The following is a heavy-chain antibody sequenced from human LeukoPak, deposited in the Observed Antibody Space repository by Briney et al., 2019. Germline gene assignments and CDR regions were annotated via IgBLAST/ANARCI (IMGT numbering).Heavy chain of an antibody. CDR2: IYYSGST. D-gene: IGHD6-19*01. V-gene: IGHV4-59*08. CDR1: GGSISSYY. CDR3: ARTPNRRSSFFDY. J-gene: IGHJ4*02. Sequence: SETLSLTCTVSGGSISSYYWSWIRQPPGKGQEWIGYIYYSGSTNYNPSLKSRVTISVDTSKNQFSLKLSSVTAADTAVYYCARTPNRRSSFFDYWGRGTLVTVSS.